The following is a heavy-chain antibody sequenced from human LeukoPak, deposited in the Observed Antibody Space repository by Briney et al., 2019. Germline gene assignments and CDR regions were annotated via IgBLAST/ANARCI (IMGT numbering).Heavy chain of an antibody. D-gene: IGHD6-19*01. CDR3: AICGWYSYGMDV. CDR1: GGTFSSYA. V-gene: IGHV1-69*13. CDR2: IIPIFGTA. Sequence: SVKVSCKASGGTFSSYAISWVRQAPGQGLEWMGGIIPIFGTANYAQKFQGRVTITADESTSTAYMELSSLRSEDTVVYYCAICGWYSYGMDVWGQGTTVTVSS. J-gene: IGHJ6*02.